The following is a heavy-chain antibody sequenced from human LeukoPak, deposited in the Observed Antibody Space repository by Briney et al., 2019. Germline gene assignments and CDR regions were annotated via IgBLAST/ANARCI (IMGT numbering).Heavy chain of an antibody. CDR1: GYTFTSYA. J-gene: IGHJ5*02. V-gene: IGHV7-4-1*02. D-gene: IGHD6-13*01. CDR3: AREPNSSSWYLRNWFDP. CDR2: INTNTGNP. Sequence: ASVKVSCKASGYTFTSYAMNWVRQAPGQGLEWMGWINTNTGNPTYAQGFTGRFVFSLDTSVSTAYLQISSLKAEDTAVYYCAREPNSSSWYLRNWFDPWGQGTLVTVSS.